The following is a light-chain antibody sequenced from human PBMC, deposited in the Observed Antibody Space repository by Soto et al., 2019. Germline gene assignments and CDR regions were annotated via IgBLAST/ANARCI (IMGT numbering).Light chain of an antibody. CDR2: HAS. CDR1: QSISSW. CDR3: HQYQSYS. J-gene: IGKJ1*01. Sequence: DIQMTQSPSTLSASVGDRVTITCRASQSISSWLAWYQQKPGKAPKLLIYHASNLESGVPSRFSGSGSGTDFTLTISSLQPDDFATYYCHQYQSYSFGQGTKVDI. V-gene: IGKV1-5*01.